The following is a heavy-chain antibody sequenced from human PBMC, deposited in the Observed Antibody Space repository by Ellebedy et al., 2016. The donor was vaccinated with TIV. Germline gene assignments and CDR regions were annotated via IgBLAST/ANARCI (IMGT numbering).Heavy chain of an antibody. CDR3: ARDQWLGRAYYFDY. J-gene: IGHJ4*02. CDR1: GFSFTSYW. CDR2: IKQDGSEK. D-gene: IGHD6-19*01. Sequence: GGSLRLSCAVTGFSFTSYWMTWVRQAPGKGLEWVANIKQDGSEKYSIDSVKGRFSISRDNAKNSMYLQMNSLRDEDTAVYYCARDQWLGRAYYFDYWGQGTLLTVSS. V-gene: IGHV3-7*01.